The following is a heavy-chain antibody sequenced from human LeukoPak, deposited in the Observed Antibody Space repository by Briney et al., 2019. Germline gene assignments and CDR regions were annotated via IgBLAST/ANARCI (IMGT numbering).Heavy chain of an antibody. J-gene: IGHJ4*02. CDR3: ARGQRWLQLLDY. V-gene: IGHV1-69*04. CDR1: GGTFSSYA. Sequence: ASVTVSCKASGGTFSSYAISWVRQAPGQGLEWMGRIIPILGIANYAQKFQGRVTITADKSTSTAYMELSSLRSEDTAVYYCARGQRWLQLLDYWGQGTLVTASS. D-gene: IGHD5-24*01. CDR2: IIPILGIA.